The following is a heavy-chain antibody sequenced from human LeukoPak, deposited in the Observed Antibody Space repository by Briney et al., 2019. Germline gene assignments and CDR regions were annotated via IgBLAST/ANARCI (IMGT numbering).Heavy chain of an antibody. Sequence: PSETLSLTCTVPGGSISSYYWNWIRQPPGKGLEWIGSISYSGSTNYNPSLESRVTISVDTSKNRISLKLRSVTAADTTVYYCARAPERWYSYGSYTYYYMDVWGKGTTVTISS. D-gene: IGHD5-18*01. J-gene: IGHJ6*03. CDR3: ARAPERWYSYGSYTYYYMDV. CDR2: ISYSGST. CDR1: GGSISSYY. V-gene: IGHV4-59*01.